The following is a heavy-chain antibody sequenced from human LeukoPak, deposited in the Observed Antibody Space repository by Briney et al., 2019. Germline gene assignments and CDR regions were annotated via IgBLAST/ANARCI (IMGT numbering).Heavy chain of an antibody. CDR3: ARGYYDVLTNYPKNFDQ. V-gene: IGHV4-30-4*01. D-gene: IGHD3-9*01. J-gene: IGHJ4*02. CDR1: GGSIISADHY. CDR2: IFYSGST. Sequence: SETLSLTCTGSGGSIISADHYWSWIRQPPGKSLEWIGYIFYSGSTYYKSSLKSRLTISVDTSKNQFSLKLSSVTAADTAVYYCARGYYDVLTNYPKNFDQWGQGTLVTVSS.